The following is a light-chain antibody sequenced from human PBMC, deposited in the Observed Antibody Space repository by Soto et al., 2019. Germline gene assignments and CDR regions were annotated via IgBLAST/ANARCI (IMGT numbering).Light chain of an antibody. CDR2: WAS. J-gene: IGKJ4*01. V-gene: IGKV3-15*01. CDR3: QQYYNCPPT. Sequence: EIEMTQSPSTLSASVGERATLSCRASQSVSSYLAWYQQKPGQAPRLLIYWASTRETGVPARFSGRGSGTDFTLTITSLQSEDLAVYYCQQYYNCPPTFGRGTKVDIK. CDR1: QSVSSY.